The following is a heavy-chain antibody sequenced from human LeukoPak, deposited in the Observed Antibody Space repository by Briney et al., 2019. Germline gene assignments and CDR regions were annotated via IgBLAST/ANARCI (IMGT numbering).Heavy chain of an antibody. CDR3: ARRYYYDSSGYWFDP. CDR1: GYTFTSYG. V-gene: IGHV1-18*01. CDR2: ISAYNGNT. J-gene: IGHJ5*02. Sequence: ASVKVSCKASGYTFTSYGISWVRQAPGQGLEWMGWISAYNGNTNYAQKLQGRVTMTTDTSTSTAYMELRSLRSDDTAVYYCARRYYYDSSGYWFDPWGQGILVTVPS. D-gene: IGHD3-22*01.